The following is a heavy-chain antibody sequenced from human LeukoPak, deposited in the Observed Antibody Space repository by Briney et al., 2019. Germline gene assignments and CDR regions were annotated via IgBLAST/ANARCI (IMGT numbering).Heavy chain of an antibody. CDR1: GGSISSYY. J-gene: IGHJ4*02. Sequence: SETLSLTCTVSGGSISSYYWSWIRQPPGKGLEWIGFIYYSGSANYSPSLKSRVTISLDTSKNQFSLSLDSVTAADTAVYYCARGLASGYPPIPFDYWGQGTLVTVSS. CDR2: IYYSGSA. D-gene: IGHD3-3*01. V-gene: IGHV4-59*12. CDR3: ARGLASGYPPIPFDY.